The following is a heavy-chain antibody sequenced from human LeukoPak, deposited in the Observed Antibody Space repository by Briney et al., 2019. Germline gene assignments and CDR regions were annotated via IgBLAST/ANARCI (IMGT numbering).Heavy chain of an antibody. Sequence: GGSLRLSCAASGFTFSSYAMSWVRQAPGKGLEWVSAISGSGGSTYYADSVKGRFTISRDNSKNTPYLQMNSLRAEDTAVYYCAKEPRYCSSTSCPLSWYFDYWGQGTRVTVSS. V-gene: IGHV3-23*01. CDR1: GFTFSSYA. D-gene: IGHD2-2*01. CDR2: ISGSGGST. J-gene: IGHJ4*02. CDR3: AKEPRYCSSTSCPLSWYFDY.